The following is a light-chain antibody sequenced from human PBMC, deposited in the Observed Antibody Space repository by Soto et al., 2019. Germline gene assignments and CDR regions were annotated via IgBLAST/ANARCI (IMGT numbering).Light chain of an antibody. CDR3: SSYTRDSSYV. V-gene: IGLV2-14*01. CDR2: AVS. J-gene: IGLJ1*01. CDR1: SSDVGLYDY. Sequence: QSALTQPASVSGSPGQSITISCTGTSSDVGLYDYVSWYQQHPGKAPQLMIYAVSNRPSGVSNRFSASKSGNTASLFISGLQAEDEADYYCSSYTRDSSYVFGSGTKV.